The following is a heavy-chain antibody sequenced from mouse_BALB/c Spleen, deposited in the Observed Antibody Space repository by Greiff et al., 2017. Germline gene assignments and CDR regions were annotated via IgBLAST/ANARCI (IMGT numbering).Heavy chain of an antibody. D-gene: IGHD1-1*01. CDR3: ARGGLYYGSSYGAMDY. J-gene: IGHJ4*01. Sequence: VQLQQSGAELMKPGASVKISCKATGYTFSSYWIEWVKQRPGHGLEWIGEILPGSGSTNYNEKFKGKATFTADTSSNTAYMQLSSLTSEDSAVYYCARGGLYYGSSYGAMDYWGQGTSVTVSS. V-gene: IGHV1-9*01. CDR1: GYTFSSYW. CDR2: ILPGSGST.